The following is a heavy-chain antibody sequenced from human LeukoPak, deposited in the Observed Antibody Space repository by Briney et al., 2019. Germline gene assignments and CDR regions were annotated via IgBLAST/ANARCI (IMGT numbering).Heavy chain of an antibody. Sequence: GGSLRLSCTGSGFTVSSSYMSWVRQTPGKGLEWVSFMYSGGTTYYADSVKGRFTISRDSSKNTVNLQMNSLRAEDTAVYYCARDRRDGYCLGHWGQGTLVTVSS. CDR1: GFTVSSSY. D-gene: IGHD2-2*03. CDR2: MYSGGTT. J-gene: IGHJ4*02. CDR3: ARDRRDGYCLGH. V-gene: IGHV3-66*01.